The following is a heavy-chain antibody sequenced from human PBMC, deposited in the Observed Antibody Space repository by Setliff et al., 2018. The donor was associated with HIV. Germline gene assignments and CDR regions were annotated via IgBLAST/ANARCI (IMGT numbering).Heavy chain of an antibody. CDR2: IYASGSP. D-gene: IGHD3-10*01. Sequence: SETLSLPCTVSADSISTDYWTWIRQPAGKGLGWIGRIYASGSPNYNPSLESRAAISVDSSKNQFSLTLSSVTAADTAVYSCVCGEADTHDDSVVSDFDFWGQGTPVTVSS. CDR3: VCGEADTHDDSVVSDFDF. J-gene: IGHJ4*02. CDR1: ADSISTDY. V-gene: IGHV4-4*07.